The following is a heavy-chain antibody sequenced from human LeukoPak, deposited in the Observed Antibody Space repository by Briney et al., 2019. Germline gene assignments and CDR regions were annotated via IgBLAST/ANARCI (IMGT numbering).Heavy chain of an antibody. CDR1: GFTFSSYG. CDR2: ISYDGSNK. J-gene: IGHJ5*02. D-gene: IGHD4-17*01. CDR3: AKATTVTTWDP. V-gene: IGHV3-30*18. Sequence: GRSLRLSCAASGFTFSSYGMHWVRQAPGKGLEWVAVISYDGSNKYYADSVKGRFTISRDNSKNTLYLQMNSLRADDTGVYYCAKATTVTTWDPWGQGTLVIVSS.